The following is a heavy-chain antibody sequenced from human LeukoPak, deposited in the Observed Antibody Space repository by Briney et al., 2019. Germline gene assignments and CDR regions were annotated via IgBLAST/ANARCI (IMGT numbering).Heavy chain of an antibody. CDR2: IIPILGIA. V-gene: IGHV1-69*04. D-gene: IGHD4-17*01. J-gene: IGHJ4*02. CDR1: GGTFSSYA. CDR3: ARTIDDYGDYEGY. Sequence: SSVKVSCKASGGTFSSYAISWVRQAPGQGLEWMGRIIPILGIADYAQKFQGRVTITADKSTSTAYMELSSLRSEDTAVYYCARTIDDYGDYEGYWGQGTLVTVSS.